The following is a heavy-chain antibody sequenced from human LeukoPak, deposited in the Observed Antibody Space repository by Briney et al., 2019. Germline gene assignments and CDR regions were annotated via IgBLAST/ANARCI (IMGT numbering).Heavy chain of an antibody. Sequence: RGSLRLSCAASGFNFANHAMSWVRQTPGKGLEWVSAISGGGNITYYADSVTGRFTISRDNSKDTLFLQMHSLRPGDTAVYYCVREDTPATANYWGQGTLVTISS. V-gene: IGHV3-23*01. J-gene: IGHJ4*02. D-gene: IGHD2-21*02. CDR3: VREDTPATANY. CDR1: GFNFANHA. CDR2: ISGGGNIT.